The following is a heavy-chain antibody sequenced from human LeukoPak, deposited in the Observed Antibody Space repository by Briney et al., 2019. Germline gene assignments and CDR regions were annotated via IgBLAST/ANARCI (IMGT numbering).Heavy chain of an antibody. V-gene: IGHV4-61*02. CDR2: IYTTGST. J-gene: IGHJ3*02. CDR3: ARGGGSDAFDI. D-gene: IGHD3-10*01. Sequence: NTSQTLSLTCTVSGGSISSGSYYWSWIRQPAGKGLEWIGRIYTTGSTNYNPSLKSRVTISVATSKNQFSLKLSSVTAADTAVYYCARGGGSDAFDIWGQGTMVTVSS. CDR1: GGSISSGSYY.